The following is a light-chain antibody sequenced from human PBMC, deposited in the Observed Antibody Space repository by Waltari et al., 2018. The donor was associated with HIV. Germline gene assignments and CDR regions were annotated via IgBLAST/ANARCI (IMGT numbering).Light chain of an antibody. CDR3: SSYTSSSTPLYV. CDR2: EVS. J-gene: IGLJ1*01. CDR1: SSDVGGYNY. Sequence: QSALTQPASVSGSPGQSITISCTGTSSDVGGYNYVSWYQQHPGKAPKLSIYEVSNRPSGVSNRVSGSKSGNTASLTISGLQAEDEADYYCSSYTSSSTPLYVCGTGTKVTVL. V-gene: IGLV2-14*01.